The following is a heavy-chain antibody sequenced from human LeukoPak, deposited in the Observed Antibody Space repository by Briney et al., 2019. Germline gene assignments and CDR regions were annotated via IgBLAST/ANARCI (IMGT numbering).Heavy chain of an antibody. CDR2: IYSGGST. CDR3: ARGYCSSNRCPTPGAFDI. D-gene: IGHD2-2*01. Sequence: GGSLRLSCAGSGFTVSSNYMSWVRQAPGKGPEWVSVIYSGGSTNYADSVKGRFTISRHNSKNTLYLQMNSLKPEDTAVYYCARGYCSSNRCPTPGAFDIWGQGTMVTVSS. CDR1: GFTVSSNY. J-gene: IGHJ3*02. V-gene: IGHV3-53*04.